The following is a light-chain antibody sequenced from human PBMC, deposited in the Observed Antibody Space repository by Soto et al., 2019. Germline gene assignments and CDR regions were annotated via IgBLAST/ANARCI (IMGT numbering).Light chain of an antibody. Sequence: DIQLTQSPSTASVSVGDRVNITCXASRSIINWLAWYHQKPGKAPKLLIYDASNLESGVPSRFSGSGSETEFTLTISGLQPGDSATYYCQQYNSYSPTFGQGTKVDI. CDR1: RSIINW. V-gene: IGKV1-5*01. CDR3: QQYNSYSPT. J-gene: IGKJ1*01. CDR2: DAS.